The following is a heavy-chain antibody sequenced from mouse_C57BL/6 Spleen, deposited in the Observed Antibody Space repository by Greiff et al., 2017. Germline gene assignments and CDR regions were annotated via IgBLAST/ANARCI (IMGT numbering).Heavy chain of an antibody. CDR2: IYPGNSDT. CDR1: GYTFTSYW. V-gene: IGHV1-5*01. J-gene: IGHJ1*03. Sequence: VQLQQSGTVLARPGASVKMSCKTSGYTFTSYWMHWVKQRPGKGLEWIGAIYPGNSDTSYNQKFKGKAKLTAVTSASTAYMELSRLTNEDSAVYYCTRDYGGSWYFGVWGTGTTVTVSS. D-gene: IGHD1-1*01. CDR3: TRDYGGSWYFGV.